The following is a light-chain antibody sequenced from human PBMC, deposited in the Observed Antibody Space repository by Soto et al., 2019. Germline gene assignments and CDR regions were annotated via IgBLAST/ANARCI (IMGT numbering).Light chain of an antibody. V-gene: IGLV2-14*03. J-gene: IGLJ2*01. CDR3: SSYTSSSTVI. CDR1: SSDIGGYNY. CDR2: DVR. Sequence: QSVLTQPASVSGSPGQSITISCTGTSSDIGGYNYISWYQQHPGKAPKFIIYDVRNRPSGVSNRFSGSRSGNTASLTISGLQAEDEAEYYCSSYTSSSTVIFGGGTQLTVL.